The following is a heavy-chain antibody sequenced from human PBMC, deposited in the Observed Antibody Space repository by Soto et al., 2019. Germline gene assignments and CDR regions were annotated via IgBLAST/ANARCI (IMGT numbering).Heavy chain of an antibody. CDR2: TYYRSKWYN. D-gene: IGHD6-19*01. CDR3: AREELYSSGWYDAFDI. J-gene: IGHJ3*02. Sequence: KQSPTLSLTCAISGDSVSSNSAAWNWIRQSPSRGLEWLGRTYYRSKWYNDYAVSVKSRITINPDTSKNQFSLQLNSVTPEDTAVYYCAREELYSSGWYDAFDIWGQGTMVTVSS. CDR1: GDSVSSNSAA. V-gene: IGHV6-1*01.